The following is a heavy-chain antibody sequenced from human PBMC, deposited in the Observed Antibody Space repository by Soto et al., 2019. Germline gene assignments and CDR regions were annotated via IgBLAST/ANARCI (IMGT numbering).Heavy chain of an antibody. CDR3: ASLTSLITMIVVVDFDY. CDR2: ISYDGSNK. Sequence: PGGSLRLSCAASGFTFSSYAMHWVRRAPGKGLEWVAVISYDGSNKYYADSVKGRFTISRDNSKNTLYLQMNSLRAEDTAVYYCASLTSLITMIVVVDFDYWGQGTLVTVSS. J-gene: IGHJ4*02. D-gene: IGHD3-22*01. V-gene: IGHV3-30-3*01. CDR1: GFTFSSYA.